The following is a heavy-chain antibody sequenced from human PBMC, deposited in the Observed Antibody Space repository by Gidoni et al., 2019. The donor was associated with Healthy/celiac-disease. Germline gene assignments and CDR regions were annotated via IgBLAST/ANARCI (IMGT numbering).Heavy chain of an antibody. CDR3: VKPSSSWDNWFDP. V-gene: IGHV3-64D*08. D-gene: IGHD6-13*01. J-gene: IGHJ5*02. Sequence: EVQLVESGGGLAPPGGSLRLSCSASGFTFSSYAMHWVRQAPGKGLEYVSAISSNGGSTYYADSVKGRFTISRDNSKNTLYLQMSSLRAEDTAVYYCVKPSSSWDNWFDPWGQGTLVTVSS. CDR2: ISSNGGST. CDR1: GFTFSSYA.